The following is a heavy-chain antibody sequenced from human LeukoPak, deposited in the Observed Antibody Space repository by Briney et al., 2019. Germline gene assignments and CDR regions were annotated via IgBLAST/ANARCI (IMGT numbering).Heavy chain of an antibody. CDR1: GDSVSSNSAA. CDR3: ARVKGYSSSPGENYYYYYYMDV. Sequence: SQTLSLTCAISGDSVSSNSAAWNWIRQSPSRGLEWLGRTYYRSKWYNDYAVSVKSRITINPDTSKNQFSLQLNSVTPEDTAVYYCARVKGYSSSPGENYYYYYYMDVWGKGTTVTVSS. D-gene: IGHD6-6*01. CDR2: TYYRSKWYN. V-gene: IGHV6-1*01. J-gene: IGHJ6*03.